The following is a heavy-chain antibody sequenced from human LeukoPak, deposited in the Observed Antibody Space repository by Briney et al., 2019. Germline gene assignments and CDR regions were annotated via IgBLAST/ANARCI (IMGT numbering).Heavy chain of an antibody. D-gene: IGHD5-24*01. J-gene: IGHJ4*02. CDR3: ARARDGYNGKALLN. CDR2: ISAYNGNT. V-gene: IGHV1-18*01. Sequence: ASVKVSCKASGYTFTSYGISWVRQAPGQGLEWMGWISAYNGNTNYAQKLQGRVTMTTDTSTSTAYMELSSLRSEDTAVYYCARARDGYNGKALLNWGQGTLVTVSS. CDR1: GYTFTSYG.